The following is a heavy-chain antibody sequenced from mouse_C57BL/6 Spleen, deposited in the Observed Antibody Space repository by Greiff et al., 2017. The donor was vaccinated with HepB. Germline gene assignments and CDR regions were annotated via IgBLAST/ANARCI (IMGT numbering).Heavy chain of an antibody. J-gene: IGHJ2*01. CDR2: IDPSDSYT. CDR1: GYTFTSYW. CDR3: ARAITTVVAGNY. V-gene: IGHV1-50*01. Sequence: VQLQQSGAELVKPGASVKLSCKASGYTFTSYWMQWVKHRPGQGLEWIGEIDPSDSYTNYNQKFKGKATLTVDTSASTAYMQLSSLTSEDSAVYYCARAITTVVAGNYWGQGTTLTVSS. D-gene: IGHD1-1*01.